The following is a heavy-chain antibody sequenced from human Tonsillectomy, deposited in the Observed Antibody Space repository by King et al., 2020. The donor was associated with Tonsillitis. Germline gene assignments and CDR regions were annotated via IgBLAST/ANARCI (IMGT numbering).Heavy chain of an antibody. CDR1: GFTFDDYG. J-gene: IGHJ4*02. V-gene: IGHV3-20*01. CDR2: INWNGGST. Sequence: VQLVESGGGVVRPGGSLRLSCAASGFTFDDYGMSWVRQAPGKGLEWVSGINWNGGSTGYADSLKGRFTISRDNTKNSLYLQMNSLRAEDTALYHCAGVAFGGVIGPFDYWGQGTLVTVSS. D-gene: IGHD3-16*02. CDR3: AGVAFGGVIGPFDY.